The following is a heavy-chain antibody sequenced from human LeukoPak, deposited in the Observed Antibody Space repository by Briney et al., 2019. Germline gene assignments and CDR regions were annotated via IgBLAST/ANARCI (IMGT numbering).Heavy chain of an antibody. J-gene: IGHJ4*02. CDR2: IRSKANSYAT. V-gene: IGHV3-73*01. D-gene: IGHD3-22*01. CDR3: TRPRHPDYYDSSGIDY. Sequence: GGSLRLSCAASWFTFSGSAMHWVRQASGKGLEWVGRIRSKANSYATAYAASVKGRFTISRDDSKNTAYLQMNSLKTEDTGVYYCTRPRHPDYYDSSGIDYWGQGTLVTVSS. CDR1: WFTFSGSA.